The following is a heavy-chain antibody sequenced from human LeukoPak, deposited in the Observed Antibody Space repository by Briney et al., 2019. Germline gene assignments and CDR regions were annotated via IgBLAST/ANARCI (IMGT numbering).Heavy chain of an antibody. V-gene: IGHV1-69*06. CDR1: GGTFSSYA. CDR2: IIPIFGTA. CDR3: AREATMVRGVIPYYFDY. J-gene: IGHJ4*02. Sequence: GASVKVSCKASGGTFSSYAISWVRQAPGQGLEWMGGIIPIFGTANYAQKFQGRVTITADKSTSTAYMELSSLRSEDTAVYYCAREATMVRGVIPYYFDYWGQGTLVTVSS. D-gene: IGHD3-10*01.